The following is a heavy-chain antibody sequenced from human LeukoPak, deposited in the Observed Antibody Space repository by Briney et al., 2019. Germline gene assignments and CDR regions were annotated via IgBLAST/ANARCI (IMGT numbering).Heavy chain of an antibody. V-gene: IGHV3-53*01. CDR1: GFTVSSNE. J-gene: IGHJ4*02. CDR3: ARRAGEYSHPYDY. D-gene: IGHD4-17*01. Sequence: GGSLRLSCAASGFTVSSNEMSWVRQAPGKGLEWVSFIYSGGNTHYSDSVKGRFTISRDNSKNTLYLQMNSLRADDTAVYYCARRAGEYSHPYDYWGQGTLVTVSS. CDR2: IYSGGNT.